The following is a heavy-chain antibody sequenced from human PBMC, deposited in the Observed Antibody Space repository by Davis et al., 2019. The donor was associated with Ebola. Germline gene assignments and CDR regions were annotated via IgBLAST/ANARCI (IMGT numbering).Heavy chain of an antibody. V-gene: IGHV4-59*11. CDR2: IYYSGST. Sequence: PSETLSLTCTVSGGSISSHYWSWIRQSPGKGPEWIATIYYSGSTYYNPSLKSRLIISLDTSTNQFSLKLTSVSAADTAVYYCAWNTSGFGYFDHWGQGTVVIVSS. CDR3: AWNTSGFGYFDH. D-gene: IGHD6-19*01. J-gene: IGHJ4*02. CDR1: GGSISSHY.